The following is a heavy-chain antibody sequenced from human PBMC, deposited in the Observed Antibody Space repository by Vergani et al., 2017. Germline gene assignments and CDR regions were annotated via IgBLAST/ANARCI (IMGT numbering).Heavy chain of an antibody. V-gene: IGHV4-31*03. Sequence: QLQLQESGPGLVKPSQTLSLTCTVSGGSISSGGYYWSWIRQHPGKGLEWIAYIYYSGSTYYNPSLKSRLTILVDTSKNQFSLKLSSVTAADTAVYYCARGDYYDSSGYYYVARAFDIWGQGTMVTVSS. CDR2: IYYSGST. D-gene: IGHD3-22*01. J-gene: IGHJ3*02. CDR1: GGSISSGGYY. CDR3: ARGDYYDSSGYYYVARAFDI.